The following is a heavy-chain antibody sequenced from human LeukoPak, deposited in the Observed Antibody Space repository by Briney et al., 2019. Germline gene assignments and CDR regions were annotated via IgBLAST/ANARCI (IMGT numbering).Heavy chain of an antibody. CDR3: ARGRPHGNDY. CDR2: IASDGSST. J-gene: IGHJ4*02. CDR1: GFTFSSYW. Sequence: GGSLRLSRAASGFTFSSYWMNWVRQAPGKGLVWVSRIASDGSSTTYADSVKGRFSISRDNAKNTLYLQMNSLRVEDMAVYYCARGRPHGNDYWGQGTLVTVSS. D-gene: IGHD4-23*01. V-gene: IGHV3-74*01.